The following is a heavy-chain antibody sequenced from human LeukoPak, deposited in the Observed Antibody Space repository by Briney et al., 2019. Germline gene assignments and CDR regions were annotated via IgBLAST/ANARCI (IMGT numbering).Heavy chain of an antibody. CDR3: AAVYDGAAGYFDL. J-gene: IGHJ2*01. D-gene: IGHD3-22*01. Sequence: ASVKVSCKASGGTFSSYAISWVRQAPGQGLEWMGGIIPIFGTANYAQKFQGRVTITADESTSTAYMELSSLRSEDTAVYYCAAVYDGAAGYFDLWGRGTLITVSS. CDR2: IIPIFGTA. V-gene: IGHV1-69*13. CDR1: GGTFSSYA.